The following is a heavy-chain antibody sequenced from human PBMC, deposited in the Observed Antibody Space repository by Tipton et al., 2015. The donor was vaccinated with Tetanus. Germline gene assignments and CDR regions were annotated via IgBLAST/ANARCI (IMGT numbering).Heavy chain of an antibody. CDR1: GYTFTGYY. J-gene: IGHJ6*02. CDR3: ARDRGDFIYSGMDV. V-gene: IGHV1-2*02. Sequence: QLVQSGAEVKKPGASVKVSCKASGYTFTGYYMYWVRQAPGQGLEWMGWIDPNSGGTVYAQKFQGRVTMTRGTSISTAYMELRSLRSADTAVYYCARDRGDFIYSGMDVWGPGTTVTVS. D-gene: IGHD2-21*01. CDR2: IDPNSGGT.